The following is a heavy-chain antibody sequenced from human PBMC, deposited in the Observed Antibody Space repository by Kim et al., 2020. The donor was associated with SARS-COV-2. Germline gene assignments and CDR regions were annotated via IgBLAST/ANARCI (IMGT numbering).Heavy chain of an antibody. CDR3: AKDVGLDY. V-gene: IGHV3-23*01. CDR2: GGST. J-gene: IGHJ4*02. D-gene: IGHD2-15*01. Sequence: GGSTYYADSVKGPFTISRDNSQNTLYLQMNSLRAEDTAVYYCAKDVGLDYWGQGTLVTVSS.